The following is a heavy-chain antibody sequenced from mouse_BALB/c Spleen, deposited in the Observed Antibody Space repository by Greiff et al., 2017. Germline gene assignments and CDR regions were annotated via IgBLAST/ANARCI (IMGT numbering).Heavy chain of an antibody. J-gene: IGHJ3*01. D-gene: IGHD2-4*01. CDR2: IDPSDSYT. V-gene: IGHV1-69*02. CDR1: GYTFTSYW. Sequence: QVQLQQPGAELVKPGASVKLSCKASGYTFTSYWMPWVQQRPGQGLEWIGEIDPSDSYTNYNQKFKGKATLTVDKSSSTAYMQLSSLTSEDSAVYYCARGEIDYDVPFAYWGQGTLVTVSA. CDR3: ARGEIDYDVPFAY.